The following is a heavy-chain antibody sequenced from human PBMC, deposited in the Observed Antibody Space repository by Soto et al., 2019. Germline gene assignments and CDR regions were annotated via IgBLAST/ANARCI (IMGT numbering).Heavy chain of an antibody. CDR3: AKGSGVGYCSSTSCPEDYYYYYMDV. CDR1: GFTFSSYA. D-gene: IGHD2-2*01. J-gene: IGHJ6*03. CDR2: ISGSGGST. Sequence: GGSLRLSCAASGFTFSSYAMSWVRQAPGKGLEWVSAISGSGGSTYYADSVKGPFTISRDNSKNTLYLQMNSLRAEDTAVYYCAKGSGVGYCSSTSCPEDYYYYYMDVWGKGTTVTVSS. V-gene: IGHV3-23*01.